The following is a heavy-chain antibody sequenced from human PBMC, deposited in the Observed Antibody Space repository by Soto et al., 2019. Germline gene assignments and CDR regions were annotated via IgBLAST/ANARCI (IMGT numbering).Heavy chain of an antibody. J-gene: IGHJ6*02. CDR1: GDSISSQY. CDR3: ARDHKWDGMDV. V-gene: IGHV4-59*11. CDR2: IYHSGGT. D-gene: IGHD1-26*01. Sequence: SETLSLTCTVSGDSISSQYWSWIRQPPGKGLEWIGHIYHSGGTRYNPSLRSRVTISVDTSKNQFSLKLRSVTAADTAVYYCARDHKWDGMDVWGQGTTVTVSS.